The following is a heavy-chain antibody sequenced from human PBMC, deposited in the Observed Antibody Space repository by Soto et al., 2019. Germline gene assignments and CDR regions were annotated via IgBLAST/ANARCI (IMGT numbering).Heavy chain of an antibody. J-gene: IGHJ5*01. CDR2: MYCSGIT. CDR1: GGSVSSGSYY. D-gene: IGHD2-21*02. CDR3: ARTGFCRCDACYPNWFDS. Sequence: SETLSLTCTVSGGSVSSGSYYWSWIRQPPGKGLEWIGYMYCSGITSYNPSHKSRVTMSADTSKNQFSLKLNSVTAADTAVYYCARTGFCRCDACYPNWFDSWGQGTLVTVSS. V-gene: IGHV4-61*01.